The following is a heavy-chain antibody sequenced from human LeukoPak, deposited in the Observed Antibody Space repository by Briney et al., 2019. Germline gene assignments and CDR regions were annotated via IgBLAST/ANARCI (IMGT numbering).Heavy chain of an antibody. J-gene: IGHJ4*02. D-gene: IGHD3-3*01. CDR1: GGSINDYY. Sequence: SETLSLTCTVSGGSINDYYWSWIRQPPGKGLEWIGYIYYSGSTNYNPSLKSRVTISVDTSKDQFSLKLSSVTAADTAVYYCARSSSGYGLEGYFDYWGQGTLVTVSS. V-gene: IGHV4-59*01. CDR3: ARSSSGYGLEGYFDY. CDR2: IYYSGST.